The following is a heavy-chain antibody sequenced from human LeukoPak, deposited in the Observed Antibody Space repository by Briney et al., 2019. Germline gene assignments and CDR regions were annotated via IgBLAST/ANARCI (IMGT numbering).Heavy chain of an antibody. CDR3: ARAPMVRGVIPDNYFDY. V-gene: IGHV1-69*05. J-gene: IGHJ4*02. Sequence: ASVKVSCKASGGTFSSYAISWVRQAPGQGLEWMGRIIPIFGTANYAQKFQGRVTITTDESTSTAYMELSSLRSEDTAVYYCARAPMVRGVIPDNYFDYWGQGTLVTVSS. CDR1: GGTFSSYA. D-gene: IGHD3-10*01. CDR2: IIPIFGTA.